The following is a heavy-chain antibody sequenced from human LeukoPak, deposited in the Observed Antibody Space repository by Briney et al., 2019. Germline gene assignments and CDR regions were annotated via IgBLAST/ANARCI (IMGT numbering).Heavy chain of an antibody. J-gene: IGHJ4*02. CDR1: GGTFSSYA. D-gene: IGHD3-10*01. V-gene: IGHV1-69*13. CDR2: IIPIFGTA. CDR3: ARAWTVGSYFDY. Sequence: SVKVSCKASGGTFSSYAINWVRQAPGQGLEWMGGIIPIFGTANYAQKFQGRVTITADESTSTAYMELSSLRSEDTAVYYCARAWTVGSYFDYWGQGTLVTVSS.